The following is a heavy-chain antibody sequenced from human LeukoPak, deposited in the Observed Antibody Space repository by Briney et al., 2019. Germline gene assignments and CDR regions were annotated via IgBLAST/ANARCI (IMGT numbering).Heavy chain of an antibody. Sequence: KSSETLSLTCTVSGDSISSNTYHWGWIRLPPGKGLEWIGTIDYTGSTYYNPSLKSRLTISVDTSKNQFSLELSSVTAADTAMYYCARGRGGATSFDYWGQGTLVTVSS. CDR1: GDSISSNTYH. V-gene: IGHV4-39*07. CDR2: IDYTGST. J-gene: IGHJ4*02. D-gene: IGHD1-26*01. CDR3: ARGRGGATSFDY.